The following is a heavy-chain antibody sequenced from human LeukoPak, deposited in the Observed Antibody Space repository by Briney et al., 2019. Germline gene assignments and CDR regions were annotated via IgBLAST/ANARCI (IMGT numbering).Heavy chain of an antibody. CDR1: GFTFSSYA. D-gene: IGHD5-18*01. J-gene: IGHJ4*02. CDR3: ARDPGDSLYYFDY. V-gene: IGHV3-23*01. CDR2: ISVGGGST. Sequence: GGSLRLSCAASGFTFSSYAMTWARQAPGQGLEWVSAISVGGGSTSYADSVKGRFTISRDNSQNTLYLQMNSLRAEDTAVYYCARDPGDSLYYFDYWGQGTLVTVSS.